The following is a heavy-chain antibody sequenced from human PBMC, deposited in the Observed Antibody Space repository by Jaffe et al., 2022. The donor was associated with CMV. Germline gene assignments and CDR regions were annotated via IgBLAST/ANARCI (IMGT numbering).Heavy chain of an antibody. Sequence: QVQLVQSGAEVKKPGASVKVSCKASGYTFNTYGISWVRQAPGQGLEWMGWISPYNGNTNYAQNFQGRVTMTTDTSTSTASMELRSLRFDDTAVYYCARDPTKYTSGWYGLDYWGQGTLVTVSS. J-gene: IGHJ4*02. CDR2: ISPYNGNT. CDR3: ARDPTKYTSGWYGLDY. CDR1: GYTFNTYG. D-gene: IGHD6-19*01. V-gene: IGHV1-18*01.